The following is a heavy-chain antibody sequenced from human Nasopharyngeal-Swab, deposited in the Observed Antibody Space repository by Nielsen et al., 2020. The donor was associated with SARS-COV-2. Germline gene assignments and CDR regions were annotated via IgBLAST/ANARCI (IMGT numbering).Heavy chain of an antibody. J-gene: IGHJ6*02. CDR1: GFTFSSYS. Sequence: GKSLKISCAASGFTFSSYSMNWVRQAPGKGLEWVSSISSSSRYIYYADSVKGRFTISRDNAKNSLYLQMNSLRAEDTAVYYCAREEAMVNYYYYGMDVWGQGTTVTVSS. D-gene: IGHD5-18*01. V-gene: IGHV3-21*01. CDR2: ISSSSRYI. CDR3: AREEAMVNYYYYGMDV.